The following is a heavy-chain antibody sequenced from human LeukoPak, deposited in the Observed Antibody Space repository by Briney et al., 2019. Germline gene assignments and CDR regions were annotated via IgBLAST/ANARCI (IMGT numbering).Heavy chain of an antibody. Sequence: TGGSLRLSCAASGFTFSNYEMHWVRRAPGKGLEWVSYISSGGSTVYYADSVKGRFTVSRDNAKNSLYLQMSSLRAVDTAVYYCARGGSFVEYWGQGTLVSVSS. V-gene: IGHV3-48*03. CDR3: ARGGSFVEY. CDR1: GFTFSNYE. J-gene: IGHJ4*02. D-gene: IGHD3-10*01. CDR2: ISSGGSTV.